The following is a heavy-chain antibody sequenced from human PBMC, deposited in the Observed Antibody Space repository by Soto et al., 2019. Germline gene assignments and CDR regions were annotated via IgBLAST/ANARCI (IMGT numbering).Heavy chain of an antibody. V-gene: IGHV3-15*01. CDR3: TTVVRSWYRQNWFDP. D-gene: IGHD6-13*01. Sequence: EVQLVESGGGLVKPGGSLRLSCAASGFTFSNAWMSWVRQAPGKGLEWVGRIKSKTDGGTTDYAAPVKGRFTISRDDSKNTLYLQMNSLKTEDTAVYYCTTVVRSWYRQNWFDPWGQGTLVTVSS. CDR1: GFTFSNAW. CDR2: IKSKTDGGTT. J-gene: IGHJ5*02.